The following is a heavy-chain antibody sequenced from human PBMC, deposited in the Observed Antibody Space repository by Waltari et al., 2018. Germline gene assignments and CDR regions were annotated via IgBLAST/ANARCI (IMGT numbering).Heavy chain of an antibody. Sequence: QVQLQESGPGLVKPSQTLSLTCTVSGGSISSGSYYWSWIRQPAGKGLEWIGRIYTSGSTNYNPSLKSRVTISVDTSKNQFSLKLSSVTAADTAVYYCASTEMATVHDAFDIWGQGTMVTVSS. V-gene: IGHV4-61*02. CDR2: IYTSGST. CDR1: GGSISSGSYY. CDR3: ASTEMATVHDAFDI. J-gene: IGHJ3*02. D-gene: IGHD4-4*01.